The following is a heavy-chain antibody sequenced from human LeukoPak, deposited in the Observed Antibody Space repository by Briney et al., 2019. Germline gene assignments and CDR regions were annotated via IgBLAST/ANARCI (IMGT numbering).Heavy chain of an antibody. CDR1: GFTFSSYA. Sequence: GGSLRLSCAASGFTFSSYAMNWVRQAPGKGLEWVSAINASGGSTYYADSVKGRFTISRDNSKNTLYLQMSSLRAEDTAVYYCAKAMAGSTYYFDSWGQGTLVTVSS. J-gene: IGHJ4*02. D-gene: IGHD6-19*01. CDR3: AKAMAGSTYYFDS. CDR2: INASGGST. V-gene: IGHV3-23*01.